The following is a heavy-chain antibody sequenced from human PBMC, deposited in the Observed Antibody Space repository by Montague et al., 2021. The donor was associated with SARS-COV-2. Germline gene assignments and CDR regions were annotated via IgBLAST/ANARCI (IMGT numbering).Heavy chain of an antibody. CDR3: ARGYDFWSGGYYYYYGMDV. CDR1: GLTFSSYS. D-gene: IGHD3-3*01. V-gene: IGHV3-21*01. J-gene: IGHJ6*02. Sequence: SLRLSCAASGLTFSSYSMNWVRQAPGKGLEWVSSISSSSYIYYADSVKGRFTISRDNAKNSLYLQMNSLRAEDTAVYYCARGYDFWSGGYYYYYGMDVWGQGITVTVSS. CDR2: ISSSSYI.